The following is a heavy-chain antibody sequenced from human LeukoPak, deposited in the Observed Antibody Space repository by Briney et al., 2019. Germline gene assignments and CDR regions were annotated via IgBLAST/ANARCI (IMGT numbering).Heavy chain of an antibody. D-gene: IGHD3-22*01. CDR2: ISASGVNT. J-gene: IGHJ4*02. CDR1: EVTLGRYA. CDR3: AKYDYPDSTGPFQ. V-gene: IGHV3-23*01. Sequence: GGSLRLSCVVSEVTLGRYAMSWVPQAPGKGLEWVSGISASGVNTHYAASVRGRFIISRDNSKNTLYLQMNSLRAGDTALYFCAKYDYPDSTGPFQWGQGTLVTVSS.